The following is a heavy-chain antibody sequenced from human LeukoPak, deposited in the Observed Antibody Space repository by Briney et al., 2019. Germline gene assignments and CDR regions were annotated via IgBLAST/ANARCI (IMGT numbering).Heavy chain of an antibody. J-gene: IGHJ5*02. V-gene: IGHV4-59*01. Sequence: SETLSLTCSVSGGSISRYYWSWIRQPPGKGLEWIGYIYYSGSTNYNPSLKSRVTISVDTSENQFSLKLSSVTAADTAVYYCARGRYYGSGSYYNWFDLWGQGTPVTVSS. D-gene: IGHD3-10*01. CDR3: ARGRYYGSGSYYNWFDL. CDR1: GGSISRYY. CDR2: IYYSGST.